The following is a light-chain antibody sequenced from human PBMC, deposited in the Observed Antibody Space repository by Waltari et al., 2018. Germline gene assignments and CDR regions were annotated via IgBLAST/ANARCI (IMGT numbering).Light chain of an antibody. CDR3: CSFAGSNTWV. CDR2: EDT. Sequence: QSALTQSASVSGSPGQSITISCTGTNRDVGGYDRVSWYQQHPDKAPKVMIYEDTKRPSGVSYRFSGSKSGNTASLTISGLQAEDEADYYCCSFAGSNTWVFGGGTKLTVL. J-gene: IGLJ3*02. CDR1: NRDVGGYDR. V-gene: IGLV2-23*01.